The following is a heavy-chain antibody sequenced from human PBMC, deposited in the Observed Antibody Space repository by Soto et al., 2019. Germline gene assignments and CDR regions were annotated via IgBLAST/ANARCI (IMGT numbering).Heavy chain of an antibody. CDR1: GFTFSSYD. CDR2: ISSNSYTI. CDR3: ARASVVVAAKVYGMDV. D-gene: IGHD2-15*01. V-gene: IGHV3-48*02. J-gene: IGHJ6*02. Sequence: GGSLRLSCAASGFTFSSYDMNWVRQAPGKGLEWVSYISSNSYTICYADSVKGRFTISRDNAKNSLYLQMNSLRDEDTAVYYCARASVVVAAKVYGMDVWGQGTTVTVSS.